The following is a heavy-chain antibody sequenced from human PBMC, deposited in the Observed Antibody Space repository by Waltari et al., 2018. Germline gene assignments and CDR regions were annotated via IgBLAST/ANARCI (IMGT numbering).Heavy chain of an antibody. CDR2: ISYNERNI. V-gene: IGHV3-30*03. D-gene: IGHD3-22*01. Sequence: QVQLVASGGGVVQPGRSLRLPCAASDSTFSSSAIPWVRQAPGKGLEWVAFISYNERNIFYIDSVKGRFTISRDNSRKTLYLQMNSLRPEDTAVYYCARDYCDRTNCHGMDVWGQGTTVTVSS. CDR3: ARDYCDRTNCHGMDV. CDR1: DSTFSSSA. J-gene: IGHJ6*02.